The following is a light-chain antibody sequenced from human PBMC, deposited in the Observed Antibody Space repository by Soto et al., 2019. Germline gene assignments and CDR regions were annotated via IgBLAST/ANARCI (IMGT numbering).Light chain of an antibody. Sequence: EIVLTQSPATLSLSPGERATLSCRASQSVSSYLAWYQQKPGQAPRLLIYEASNMATGIPARFSGSGSGTGFTLTISSLEPEDFAVYYCQQRSSYPRAFGQGTKVDIK. CDR3: QQRSSYPRA. V-gene: IGKV3-11*01. J-gene: IGKJ1*01. CDR2: EAS. CDR1: QSVSSY.